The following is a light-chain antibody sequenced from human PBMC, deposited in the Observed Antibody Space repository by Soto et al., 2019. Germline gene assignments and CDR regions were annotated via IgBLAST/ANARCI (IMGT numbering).Light chain of an antibody. J-gene: IGLJ2*01. CDR2: DVS. CDR3: SSYTSSSTYVV. Sequence: QSALTQPASVSGSAGQSITISCTGTSNDVGGYNYVSWYQQHPGKAPKLIIYDVSNRPSGVSNRFSGSKSGNTASLTISGLQAEDEADYYCSSYTSSSTYVVFGGGTKLTVL. V-gene: IGLV2-14*01. CDR1: SNDVGGYNY.